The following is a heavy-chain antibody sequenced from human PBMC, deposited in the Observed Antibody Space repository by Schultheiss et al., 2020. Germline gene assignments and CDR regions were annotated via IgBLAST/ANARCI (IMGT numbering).Heavy chain of an antibody. D-gene: IGHD3-10*01. J-gene: IGHJ6*02. CDR1: GGSISRSNW. CDR3: AGLWFGENYYYYYYGMDV. CDR2: IYHSGST. V-gene: IGHV4-4*02. Sequence: SETLSLTCAVSGGSISRSNWWSWVRQPPGKGLEWIGEIYHSGSTNYNPSLKSRVTISVDKSKNQFSLKLSSVTAADTAVYYCAGLWFGENYYYYYYGMDVWGQGTTVTVSS.